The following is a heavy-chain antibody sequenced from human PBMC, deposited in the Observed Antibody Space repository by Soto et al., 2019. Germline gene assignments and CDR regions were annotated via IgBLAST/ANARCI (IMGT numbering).Heavy chain of an antibody. J-gene: IGHJ4*02. Sequence: GGSLRLSCAASGFTFSSYDMHWVRQATGKGLEWVSAIGTAGDTYYPGSVKGRFTISRENAKNSLYLQMNSLRAEDTAVYYCARGGYYYDSSGSEESFDYWGQGTLVTVSS. CDR3: ARGGYYYDSSGSEESFDY. CDR1: GFTFSSYD. D-gene: IGHD3-22*01. CDR2: IGTAGDT. V-gene: IGHV3-13*01.